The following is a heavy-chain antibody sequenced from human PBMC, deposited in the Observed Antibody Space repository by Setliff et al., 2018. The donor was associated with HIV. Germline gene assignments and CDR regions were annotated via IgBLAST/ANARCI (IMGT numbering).Heavy chain of an antibody. D-gene: IGHD4-17*01. CDR3: ARVTTTVTAYYYYYMDV. J-gene: IGHJ6*03. CDR1: GGTFSSYV. V-gene: IGHV1-2*02. CDR2: INPNRGGT. Sequence: GASVKVSCKASGGTFSSYVISWVRQAPGQGLEWMGGINPNRGGTNYAQKFQGRVTMTRDTSISTAYMELSRLRSDDTAVYYCARVTTTVTAYYYYYMDVWGKGTTVTVSS.